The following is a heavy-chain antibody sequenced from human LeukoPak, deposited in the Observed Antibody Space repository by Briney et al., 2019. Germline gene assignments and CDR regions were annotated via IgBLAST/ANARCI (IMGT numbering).Heavy chain of an antibody. CDR2: INPSRGST. J-gene: IGHJ3*02. D-gene: IGHD1-26*01. CDR1: GYTFTSYY. CDR3: ARSSRVIVWGELLVDDAFDI. V-gene: IGHV1-46*01. Sequence: ASVTVSFKASGYTFTSYYMHWMRQAPGQGLEWMGIINPSRGSTSYAQKFQGRVTMTRDMSTSTVYMELSSPRSEDTAVYYCARSSRVIVWGELLVDDAFDIWGQGTMVTVSS.